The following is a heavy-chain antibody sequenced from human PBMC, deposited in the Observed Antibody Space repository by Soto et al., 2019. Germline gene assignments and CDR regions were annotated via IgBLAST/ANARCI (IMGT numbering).Heavy chain of an antibody. V-gene: IGHV4-30-4*01. CDR2: IYYSGST. Sequence: SETLSLTCTVSGGSISSGDYYWSWIRQPPGKGLEWIGYIYYSGSTYYNPSLKSRVTISVDTSKNQFSLKLSSVTAADTAGYYCARATALYRMDVWGQGTTVTVSS. CDR3: ARATALYRMDV. D-gene: IGHD4-4*01. CDR1: GGSISSGDYY. J-gene: IGHJ6*02.